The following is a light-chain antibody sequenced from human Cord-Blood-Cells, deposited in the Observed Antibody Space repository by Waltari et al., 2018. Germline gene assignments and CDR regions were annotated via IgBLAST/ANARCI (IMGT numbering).Light chain of an antibody. J-gene: IGLJ3*02. CDR1: RTDDGGYNN. V-gene: IGLV2-14*01. Sequence: QSALTQPASVSGAPGPSTTSSCTGTRTDDGGYNNVSWYQQHPGKAPKLIIYDVSNRPSGVSNRFSGSKSGNTASLTISGLQAEDEADYYCSSYTSSSTEVFGGGTKLTVL. CDR2: DVS. CDR3: SSYTSSSTEV.